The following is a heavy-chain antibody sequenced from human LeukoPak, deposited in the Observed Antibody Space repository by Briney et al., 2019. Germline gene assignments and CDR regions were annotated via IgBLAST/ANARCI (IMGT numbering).Heavy chain of an antibody. CDR3: ARAPTGSHVDC. V-gene: IGHV4-4*07. CDR2: MSTSGGT. CDR1: GDSISSYY. D-gene: IGHD1-26*01. J-gene: IGHJ4*02. Sequence: SETLPLTCTASGDSISSYYLNWIRQPAGKGLEWIGRMSTSGGTNYNPSLTSRVTISVDKSKNHLSLNLNSVTAADTAVYYCARAPTGSHVDCWGQGTLVTVSS.